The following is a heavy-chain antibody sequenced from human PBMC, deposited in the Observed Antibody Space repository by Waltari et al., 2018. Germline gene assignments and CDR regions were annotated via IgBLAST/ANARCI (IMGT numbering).Heavy chain of an antibody. J-gene: IGHJ4*02. V-gene: IGHV4-59*01. Sequence: QVQLQESGPGLVKPSETLSLTCTVSGGSISSYYWSWIRQPPGKGLEWIGYIYYSGSTNYNPSLKSRVTISVDTSKNQFSLKLSSVTAADTAVYYCARARGYSYGDGRGYYSDYWGQGTLVTVSS. CDR2: IYYSGST. D-gene: IGHD5-18*01. CDR1: GGSISSYY. CDR3: ARARGYSYGDGRGYYSDY.